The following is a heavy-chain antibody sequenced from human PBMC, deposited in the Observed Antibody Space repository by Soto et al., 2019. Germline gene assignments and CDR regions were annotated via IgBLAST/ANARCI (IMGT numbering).Heavy chain of an antibody. CDR3: TRRTGTTYAP. Sequence: PGGSLRLSCAPSGFTFSSYAMSSVRQAPGKGLEWVSSISSRGLCTYYADSVRGRFSISRYNSKHPLYRQMNSRRAVDTAVYFCTRRTGTTYAPWGQGTLVTVSS. CDR2: ISSRGLCT. V-gene: IGHV3-23*01. D-gene: IGHD1-1*01. CDR1: GFTFSSYA. J-gene: IGHJ5*02.